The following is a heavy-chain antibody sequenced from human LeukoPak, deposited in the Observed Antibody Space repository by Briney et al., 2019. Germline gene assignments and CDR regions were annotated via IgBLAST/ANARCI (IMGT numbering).Heavy chain of an antibody. Sequence: GGSLRLSCAASGFTFSSYAMSWVRQAPGKGLEWVSSISGGGESTYYADSVKGRFTVSRDNSKNTLYLQINSLRGEDTAVYYCAKGKYSSGGVPDYWGQGTLVTVSS. CDR3: AKGKYSSGGVPDY. V-gene: IGHV3-23*01. J-gene: IGHJ4*02. D-gene: IGHD6-19*01. CDR2: ISGGGEST. CDR1: GFTFSSYA.